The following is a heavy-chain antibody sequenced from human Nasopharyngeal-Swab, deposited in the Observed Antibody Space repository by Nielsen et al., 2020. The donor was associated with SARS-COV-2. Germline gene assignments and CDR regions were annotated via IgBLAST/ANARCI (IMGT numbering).Heavy chain of an antibody. CDR1: GGSISSGDYY. CDR2: IYYSGST. D-gene: IGHD3-3*01. Sequence: SETLSLTCTGSGGSISSGDYYWSWIRQPPGKGLEWIGYIYYSGSTYYNPSLKSRVTISVDTSKNQFSLKLSSVTAADTAVYYCARAPYDFWSGYQGYYYYYMDVWGKGTTVTVSS. CDR3: ARAPYDFWSGYQGYYYYYMDV. J-gene: IGHJ6*03. V-gene: IGHV4-30-4*02.